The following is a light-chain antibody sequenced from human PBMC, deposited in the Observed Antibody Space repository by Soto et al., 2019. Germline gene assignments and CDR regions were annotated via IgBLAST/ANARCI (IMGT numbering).Light chain of an antibody. CDR2: DAT. CDR1: QSVVRY. Sequence: EIVLTQSPVTLSLSPGDTATLSCRASQSVVRYVAWYQQKPGQAPRLPIYDATIRASGIPARFSGSGSGTDFSRTISSLEPEDFAVYYCQQRCRWPPLTVGGGTKVEVK. CDR3: QQRCRWPPLT. V-gene: IGKV3-11*01. J-gene: IGKJ4*01.